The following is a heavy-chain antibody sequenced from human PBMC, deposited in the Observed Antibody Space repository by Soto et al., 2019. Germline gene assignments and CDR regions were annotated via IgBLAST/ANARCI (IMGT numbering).Heavy chain of an antibody. Sequence: GESLKISCKGSGYSFISYWIGWVRQAPGQGLEWMGWISPYSGNTNYAQKFQGRVTMTTNTSISTAYMELSSLRSEDTAVYYCATHARFGGPSYYFDYWGQGTLLTVSS. CDR2: ISPYSGNT. CDR3: ATHARFGGPSYYFDY. J-gene: IGHJ4*02. CDR1: GYSFISYW. V-gene: IGHV1-18*04. D-gene: IGHD3-16*01.